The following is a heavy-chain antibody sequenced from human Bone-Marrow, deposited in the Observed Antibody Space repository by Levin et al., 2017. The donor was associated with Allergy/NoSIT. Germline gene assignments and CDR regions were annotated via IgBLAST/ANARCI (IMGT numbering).Heavy chain of an antibody. CDR3: ARGLSSTRGYYYYGMDV. V-gene: IGHV4-61*01. D-gene: IGHD2-2*01. CDR2: IYYSGST. CDR1: GGSVSSGSYY. J-gene: IGHJ6*02. Sequence: SETLSLTCTVSGGSVSSGSYYWSWIRQPPGKGLEWIGYIYYSGSTNYNPSLKSRVTISVDTSKNQFSLKLSSVTAADTAVYYCARGLSSTRGYYYYGMDVWGQGTTVTVSS.